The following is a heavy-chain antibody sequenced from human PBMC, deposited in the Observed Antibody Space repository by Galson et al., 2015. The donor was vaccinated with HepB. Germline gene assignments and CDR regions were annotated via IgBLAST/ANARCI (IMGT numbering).Heavy chain of an antibody. Sequence: SVKVSCKASGYTFSGYTISWVRQAPGQGLEWMGKIIPILERTNYAQNFQDRVTITADKSTGTAYMELSSLRSEDTAVYYCARASLREVGPYYFDFWGQGTLVTVSS. CDR2: IIPILERT. CDR3: ARASLREVGPYYFDF. D-gene: IGHD1-26*01. V-gene: IGHV1-69*02. CDR1: GYTFSGYT. J-gene: IGHJ4*02.